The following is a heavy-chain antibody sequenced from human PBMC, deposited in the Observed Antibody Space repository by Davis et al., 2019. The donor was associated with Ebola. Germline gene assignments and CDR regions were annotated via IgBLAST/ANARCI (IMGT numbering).Heavy chain of an antibody. Sequence: PGGSLRLSCAASGFTLSNYWMHWVRQAPGKGLVWVSRINKEGTSASYADSVKGRFTISRDNVKNTLSLQMNSLRAEDTGVYYCGHTDWGQGTLVTVSS. V-gene: IGHV3-74*01. CDR3: GHTD. CDR2: INKEGTSA. CDR1: GFTLSNYW. J-gene: IGHJ4*02.